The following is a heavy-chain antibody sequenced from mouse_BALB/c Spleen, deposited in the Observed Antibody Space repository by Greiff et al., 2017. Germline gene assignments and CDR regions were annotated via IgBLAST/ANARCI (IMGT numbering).Heavy chain of an antibody. V-gene: IGHV5-6-5*01. CDR2: ISSGGST. CDR1: GFTFSSYA. J-gene: IGHJ2*01. Sequence: EVKLVESGGGLVKPGGSLKLSCAASGFTFSSYAMSWVRQTPEKRLEWVASISSGGSTYYPDSVKGRFTISRDNAKNTLYLQMSSLKSEDTAMYYCARGNGYADYWGQGTTLTVSS. D-gene: IGHD1-2*01. CDR3: ARGNGYADY.